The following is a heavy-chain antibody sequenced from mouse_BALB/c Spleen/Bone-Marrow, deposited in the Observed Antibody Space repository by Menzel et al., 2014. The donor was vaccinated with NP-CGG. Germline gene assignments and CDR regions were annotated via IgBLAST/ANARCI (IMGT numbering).Heavy chain of an antibody. J-gene: IGHJ2*01. CDR1: GFSLTSYG. CDR3: ARNRDYRYDAYFDY. V-gene: IGHV2-2*02. Sequence: QVQLQQPGPGLVQPSQSLSISCTVSGFSLTSYGVHWVRQSPGKGLEWLGVIWSGGSTDYNAAFISRLSISKDNSKSXVIFKMNSLQANATAIYYCARNRDYRYDAYFDYWGQGTTLTVSS. CDR2: IWSGGST. D-gene: IGHD2-14*01.